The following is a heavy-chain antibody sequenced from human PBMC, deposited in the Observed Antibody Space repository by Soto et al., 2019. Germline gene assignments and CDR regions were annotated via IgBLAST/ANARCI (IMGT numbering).Heavy chain of an antibody. CDR3: AISGRYQGNFEY. J-gene: IGHJ4*02. D-gene: IGHD1-1*01. Sequence: QVQLQESGPGLVKPSETLSLTCTVAGGSISSYYWSWIRQTPGKGLEWIGYIYYSGSTNYNPTLTSRVTISLDTSKSQFHLNLRSVTAADTAVYDCAISGRYQGNFEYGGQGPLVTVSS. V-gene: IGHV4-59*08. CDR2: IYYSGST. CDR1: GGSISSYY.